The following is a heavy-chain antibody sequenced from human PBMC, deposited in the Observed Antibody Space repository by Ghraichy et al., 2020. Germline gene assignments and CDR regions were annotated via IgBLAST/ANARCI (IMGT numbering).Heavy chain of an antibody. V-gene: IGHV3-11*01. CDR3: ARGADETNRCYGCDWSDP. CDR2: ISTRGGTT. J-gene: IGHJ5*02. CDR1: GFTFSDHY. Sequence: GGSLRLSCAASGFTFSDHYMSWIRQAPGKGLEWLSYISTRGGTTYYADSVKGRFTVSRDNAKNSLYLQMNSLRAEDTAVYYCARGADETNRCYGCDWSDPWGQGTLVTVSA. D-gene: IGHD2-2*01.